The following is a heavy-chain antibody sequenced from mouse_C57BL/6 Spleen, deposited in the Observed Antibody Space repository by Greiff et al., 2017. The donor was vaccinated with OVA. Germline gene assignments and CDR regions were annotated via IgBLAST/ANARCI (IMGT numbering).Heavy chain of an antibody. J-gene: IGHJ1*03. V-gene: IGHV1-62-2*01. CDR2: FYPGGGSI. CDR3: ARHGDGYSFDV. D-gene: IGHD2-3*01. CDR1: GYTFTEYS. Sequence: VQGVESGAELVKPGASVKLSCKASGYTFTEYSIHWVKQRSGQGLEWIGWFYPGGGSIKYNEKFKDKATVTADKSSSTVYMELSRLTSEDSAVECCARHGDGYSFDVWGTGTTVTVSS.